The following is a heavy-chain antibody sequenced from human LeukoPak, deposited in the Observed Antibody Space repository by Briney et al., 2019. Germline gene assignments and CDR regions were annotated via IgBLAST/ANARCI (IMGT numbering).Heavy chain of an antibody. Sequence: GGSLRLSCAASGFTFSSYWMNWVRQAPGKGLEWVANISQDGSEKDYVDSVKGRFTISRDNAKKSLYLQMNSLRAEDTAVYYCARDYGGPNYYYYMDVWGKGTTVTASS. CDR2: ISQDGSEK. V-gene: IGHV3-7*01. J-gene: IGHJ6*03. D-gene: IGHD4-23*01. CDR3: ARDYGGPNYYYYMDV. CDR1: GFTFSSYW.